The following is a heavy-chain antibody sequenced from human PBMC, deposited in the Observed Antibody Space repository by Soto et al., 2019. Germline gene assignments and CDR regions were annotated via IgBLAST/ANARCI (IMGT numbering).Heavy chain of an antibody. J-gene: IGHJ4*02. CDR2: IIPIFGTA. CDR3: ARETHYYDSSGYPDY. V-gene: IGHV1-69*13. Sequence: ASVKVSCKASGGTFSSYAISWVRQAPGQGLEWMGGIIPIFGTANYAQKFQGRVTITADESTSTAYMELSSLRSEDTAVYYCARETHYYDSSGYPDYWGQGTLVTVSS. D-gene: IGHD3-22*01. CDR1: GGTFSSYA.